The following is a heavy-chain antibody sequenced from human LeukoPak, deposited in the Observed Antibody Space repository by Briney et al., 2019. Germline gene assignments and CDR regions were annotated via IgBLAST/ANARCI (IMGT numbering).Heavy chain of an antibody. CDR2: IYFDGST. CDR1: GGSIDTYNYY. CDR3: ARSSSGDYYYMDV. Sequence: SETLSLTCTISGGSIDTYNYYWGWIRQPPGKGLEWIGSIYFDGSTYYNPSLKSRVTISLHTSNNQFSLKLRSVTAADTAVYYCARSSSGDYYYMDVWGKGTTVTVSS. J-gene: IGHJ6*03. V-gene: IGHV4-39*07. D-gene: IGHD2-15*01.